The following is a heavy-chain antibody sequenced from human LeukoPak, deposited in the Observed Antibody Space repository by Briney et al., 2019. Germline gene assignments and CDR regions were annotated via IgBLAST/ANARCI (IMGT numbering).Heavy chain of an antibody. CDR1: GFTFCDYA. CDR2: MRSKAYGGTT. D-gene: IGHD6-6*01. J-gene: IGHJ5*02. V-gene: IGHV3-49*04. CDR3: SRGGSWKGWFDP. Sequence: GRSLRLSCSTSGFTFCDYAMSWVRQAPGKGLEWVGFMRSKAYGGTTEYAASVKGRFTISRDDSKSIAYLQMNSLKTEDTAVYYCSRGGSWKGWFDPWGQGTLVTVSS.